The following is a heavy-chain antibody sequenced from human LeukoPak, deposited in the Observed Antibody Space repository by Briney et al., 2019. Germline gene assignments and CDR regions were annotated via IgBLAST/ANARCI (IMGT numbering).Heavy chain of an antibody. D-gene: IGHD1-26*01. CDR1: GGTFSSYA. V-gene: IGHV1-69*13. J-gene: IGHJ3*02. CDR3: ARVKSSSVDAFDI. Sequence: GASVKVSCKASGGTFSSYAISWVRQAPGQGLEWMGGIIPIFGAANYAQKFQGRVTITAGESTSTAYMELSSLRSEDTAVYYCARVKSSSVDAFDIWGQGTMVTVSS. CDR2: IIPIFGAA.